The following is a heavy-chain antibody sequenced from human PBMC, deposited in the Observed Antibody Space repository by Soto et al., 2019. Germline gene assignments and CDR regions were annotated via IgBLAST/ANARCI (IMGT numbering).Heavy chain of an antibody. CDR1: GYTFTGYY. Sequence: EASVKVSCKASGYTFTGYYMHWVRQAPGQGLEWMGWLNPDTGATNYAEKFQGRVTMTRDTSSSTAYMEVLRLRPDDTAVYYCARKVATLNFDYWGQGTLVTVSS. CDR2: LNPDTGAT. CDR3: ARKVATLNFDY. D-gene: IGHD5-12*01. J-gene: IGHJ4*02. V-gene: IGHV1-2*02.